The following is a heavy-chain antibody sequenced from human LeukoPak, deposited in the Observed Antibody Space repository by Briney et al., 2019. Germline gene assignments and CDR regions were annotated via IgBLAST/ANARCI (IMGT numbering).Heavy chain of an antibody. CDR1: GGSISSYY. J-gene: IGHJ5*02. Sequence: SETLSLTCTVSGGSISSYYWTWIRQPAGQGLEWIGRISSSGSTNYNPSLKSRVTMSVDTFNNQFSLKLSSVTAADTAVYYCAREGTIFGVVIRWFDPWGQGTLVTVSS. D-gene: IGHD3-3*01. CDR3: AREGTIFGVVIRWFDP. V-gene: IGHV4-4*07. CDR2: ISSSGST.